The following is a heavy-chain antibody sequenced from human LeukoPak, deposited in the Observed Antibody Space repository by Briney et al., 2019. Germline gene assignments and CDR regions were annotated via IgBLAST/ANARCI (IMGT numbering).Heavy chain of an antibody. CDR2: INPSGGST. CDR3: ARGDVGGNSGRGDYFDY. V-gene: IGHV1-46*01. Sequence: ASVKVSCKASGYTFTGYYMHWVRQAPGQGLEWMGIINPSGGSTSYAQKFQGRVTMTRDTSTSTVYMELSSLRSEDTAVYYCARGDVGGNSGRGDYFDYWGQGTLVTVSS. CDR1: GYTFTGYY. D-gene: IGHD4-23*01. J-gene: IGHJ4*02.